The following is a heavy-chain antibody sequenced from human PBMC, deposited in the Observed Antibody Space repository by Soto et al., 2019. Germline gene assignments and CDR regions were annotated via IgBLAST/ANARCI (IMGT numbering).Heavy chain of an antibody. V-gene: IGHV4-30-4*01. CDR2: IYNGGST. J-gene: IGHJ4*02. CDR1: GGSITNVNYC. D-gene: IGHD7-27*01. Sequence: QVQLQESGPGLVKPSQTLSLTCSVSGGSITNVNYCWSWIRQSPDLGLEWIGHIYNGGSTYNNPSPESRITMSVDTSTNPLSLTLSSVSAADTAVYYCARGPSGDKVDSWGQGTLVTVS. CDR3: ARGPSGDKVDS.